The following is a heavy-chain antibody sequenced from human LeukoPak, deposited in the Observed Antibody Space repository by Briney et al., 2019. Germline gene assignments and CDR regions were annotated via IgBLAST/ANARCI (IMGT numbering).Heavy chain of an antibody. J-gene: IGHJ4*02. V-gene: IGHV3-49*03. Sequence: PGRSLRLSCTASGFSFGDDAWSWFRQAPGRGLEFVSFIRKKGYGETTDYAASVRGRFTISRDDGKSTAYLQMNSLEIEDTALYYCSRGLHDYGDSNYYFDQWGRGTQVTVSS. D-gene: IGHD4-17*01. CDR2: IRKKGYGETT. CDR3: SRGLHDYGDSNYYFDQ. CDR1: GFSFGDDA.